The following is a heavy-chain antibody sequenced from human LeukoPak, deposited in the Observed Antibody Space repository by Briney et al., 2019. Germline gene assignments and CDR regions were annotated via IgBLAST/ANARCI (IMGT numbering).Heavy chain of an antibody. CDR1: GFTFSSYA. CDR2: ISYDGSNK. Sequence: PGRSLRLSCAASGFTFSSYAMHWVRQAPGKGLEWVAVISYDGSNKYYADSVKGRFTISRDNSKNTLYLQMNSLRAADTAVYYCARELGLAVAAPFDYWGQGTLVTVSS. J-gene: IGHJ4*02. CDR3: ARELGLAVAAPFDY. V-gene: IGHV3-30-3*01. D-gene: IGHD6-19*01.